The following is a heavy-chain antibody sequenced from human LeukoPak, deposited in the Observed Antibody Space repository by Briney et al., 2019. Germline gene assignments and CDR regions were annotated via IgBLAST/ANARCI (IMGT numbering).Heavy chain of an antibody. Sequence: SETLSLTCSVSVGAIAGYSWSWIRQAPGKGLEWIGYIHYSGDTNYNPSLKSRVTISVDTSKNQFSLKLSSVTAADTAVYYCARVLTGYSYGWALAVFDYWGQGTLVTVSS. CDR3: ARVLTGYSYGWALAVFDY. CDR1: VGAIAGYS. D-gene: IGHD5-18*01. V-gene: IGHV4-59*01. CDR2: IHYSGDT. J-gene: IGHJ4*02.